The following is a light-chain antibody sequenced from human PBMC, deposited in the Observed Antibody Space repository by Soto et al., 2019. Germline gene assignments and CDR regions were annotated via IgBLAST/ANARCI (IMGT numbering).Light chain of an antibody. CDR3: SSYTSSSTYA. J-gene: IGLJ1*01. CDR1: SSDVGGYNY. V-gene: IGLV2-14*01. Sequence: QSVLTQPASVSGSPGQSITISCTGTSSDVGGYNYVSWYQQHPGKAPKVIIYEVSNRPSGVSNRFSGSKSGNTASLTISGLQAEDEADYYCSSYTSSSTYAFGTGTKGTVL. CDR2: EVS.